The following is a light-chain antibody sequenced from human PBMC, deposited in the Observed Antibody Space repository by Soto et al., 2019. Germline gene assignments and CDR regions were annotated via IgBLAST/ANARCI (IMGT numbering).Light chain of an antibody. V-gene: IGKV3-20*01. CDR3: QKYGSSHAT. Sequence: EIVLTQSPGTLSLSPGERATLSCRASQSVSSSYLAWYQQKPGQAPRLLIYGASSRATGNPDRFSGSGSGTDFTLTISRLEPEDFAVYSCQKYGSSHATFGQRPNAAIK. CDR1: QSVSSSY. J-gene: IGKJ1*01. CDR2: GAS.